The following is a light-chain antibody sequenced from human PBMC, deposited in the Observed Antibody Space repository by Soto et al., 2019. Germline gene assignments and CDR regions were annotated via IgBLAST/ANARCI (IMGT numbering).Light chain of an antibody. Sequence: DIQMTQSPSTLSASVGDRVTITCRASQSIGTSLAWYQQKPGKAPKVLIYKASGLESGVPSRFSGSGSGTEFTLTISSLQPDYFATYYCQQYKTFMWTFGQGTLVEVK. V-gene: IGKV1-5*03. J-gene: IGKJ1*01. CDR3: QQYKTFMWT. CDR1: QSIGTS. CDR2: KAS.